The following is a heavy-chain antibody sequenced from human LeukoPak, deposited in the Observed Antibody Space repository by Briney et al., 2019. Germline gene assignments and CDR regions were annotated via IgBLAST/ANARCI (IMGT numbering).Heavy chain of an antibody. D-gene: IGHD3-10*01. V-gene: IGHV1-18*01. J-gene: IGHJ4*02. CDR1: GYTFSNYG. CDR3: AREWGPGSSWYFDF. CDR2: ISAYNGNT. Sequence: ASVKVSCKASGYTFSNYGISWVRQAPGQGLEWMGWISAYNGNTNYAQKFQGRVTMTTDTSTSTAYMELRSLRSDDTAVYYCAREWGPGSSWYFDFWGQGTLVTVSS.